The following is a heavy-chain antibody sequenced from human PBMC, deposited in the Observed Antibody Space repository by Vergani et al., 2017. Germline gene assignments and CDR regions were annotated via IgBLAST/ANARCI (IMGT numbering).Heavy chain of an antibody. CDR2: IIPIFGTA. D-gene: IGHD6-13*01. J-gene: IGHJ6*03. CDR1: GGTFSSYA. V-gene: IGHV1-69*01. Sequence: QVQLVQSGAEVKKPGSSVKVSCKASGGTFSSYAISWVRQAPGQGLEWMGGIIPIFGTANYAQKFQSRVTITADESTSTAYMELSSLRSEDTAVYYCAKPAAAGSEAYYYYYMDVWGKGTTVTVSS. CDR3: AKPAAAGSEAYYYYYMDV.